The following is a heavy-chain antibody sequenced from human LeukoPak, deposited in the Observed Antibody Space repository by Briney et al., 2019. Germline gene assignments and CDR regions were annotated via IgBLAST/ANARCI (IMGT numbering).Heavy chain of an antibody. V-gene: IGHV4-4*02. J-gene: IGHJ4*02. CDR2: IYYSGST. CDR1: GGSITSNDW. CDR3: ASGPDYGIDY. D-gene: IGHD4-17*01. Sequence: SGTLSLTCAVSGGSITSNDWWTWVRQAPGKGLEWIGYIYYSGSTNYNPSLKSRVTISVDTSKNQFSLKLSSVTAADTAVYYCASGPDYGIDYWGQGTLVTVSS.